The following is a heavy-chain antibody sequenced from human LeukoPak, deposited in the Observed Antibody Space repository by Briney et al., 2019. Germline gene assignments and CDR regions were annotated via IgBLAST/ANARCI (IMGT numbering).Heavy chain of an antibody. V-gene: IGHV3-49*04. CDR3: TRGGFGELLTYYYYYYGMDV. D-gene: IGHD3-10*01. CDR1: GFTFGDYA. J-gene: IGHJ6*02. CDR2: IRSKAYGGTT. Sequence: PGGSLRLSCTASGFTFGDYAMSWVRQAPGKGLEGVGFIRSKAYGGTTEYAASVKGRCNISRDDSKSIAYLQMNSLKTEDTAVYYCTRGGFGELLTYYYYYYGMDVWGQGTTVTVSS.